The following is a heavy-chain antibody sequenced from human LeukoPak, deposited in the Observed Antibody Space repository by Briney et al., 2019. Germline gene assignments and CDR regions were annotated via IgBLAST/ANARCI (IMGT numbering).Heavy chain of an antibody. CDR1: GFTFSRYW. CDR2: IKVDGSEE. Sequence: GGSLRLSCAVSGFTFSRYWMTWVRQAPGKGLEWVANIKVDGSEEYYVDAVKGRFTISRDNAKDSLYLQMNGLRAEDTAIYYCARAQWTAFDYYYYMDVWGKGTTVTVSS. J-gene: IGHJ6*03. CDR3: ARAQWTAFDYYYYMDV. D-gene: IGHD3/OR15-3a*01. V-gene: IGHV3-7*01.